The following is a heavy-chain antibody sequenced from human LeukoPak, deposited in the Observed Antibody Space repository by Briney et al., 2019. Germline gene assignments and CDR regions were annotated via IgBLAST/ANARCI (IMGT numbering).Heavy chain of an antibody. CDR2: IYYSGST. V-gene: IGHV4-59*01. Sequence: SETLSLTCTVSGGSISSYYWSWIRQPPGKGLEWIGYIYYSGSTNYNPSLKRRVTISVDTSKNQFSLKLSSVTAADTAVYYCATVGPEGYCSGGSCHDDAFDIWGQGTMVTVSS. CDR1: GGSISSYY. CDR3: ATVGPEGYCSGGSCHDDAFDI. J-gene: IGHJ3*02. D-gene: IGHD2-15*01.